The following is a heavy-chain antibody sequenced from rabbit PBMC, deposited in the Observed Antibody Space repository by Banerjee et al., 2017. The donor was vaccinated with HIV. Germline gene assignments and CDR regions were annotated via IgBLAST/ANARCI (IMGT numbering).Heavy chain of an antibody. V-gene: IGHV1S45*01. D-gene: IGHD4-1*01. CDR2: MYTGGSGTT. CDR3: ARDLAGVIGWNFNL. CDR1: GFSFSSSYW. Sequence: QEQLEESGGDLVKPEGSLTLTCTASGFSFSSSYWICWVRQAPGKGLEWIACMYTGGSGTTYYASWARGRFTISKASWTTVTLQMTSLTAADTASYFCARDLAGVIGWNFNLWGQGTLVTVS. J-gene: IGHJ4*01.